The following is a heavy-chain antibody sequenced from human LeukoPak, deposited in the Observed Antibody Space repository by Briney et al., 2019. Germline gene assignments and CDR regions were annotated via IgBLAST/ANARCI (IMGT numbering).Heavy chain of an antibody. V-gene: IGHV4-34*01. D-gene: IGHD1-26*01. CDR2: INHSGST. CDR3: ARDPIGVGATRLDY. CDR1: GFTFSSYA. J-gene: IGHJ4*02. Sequence: AGGSLRLSCAASGFTFSSYAMSWIRQPPGKGLERIGEINHSGSTNYNPSLKSRVTISVDTSKNQFSLKLSSVTAADTAVYYCARDPIGVGATRLDYWGQGTLVTVSS.